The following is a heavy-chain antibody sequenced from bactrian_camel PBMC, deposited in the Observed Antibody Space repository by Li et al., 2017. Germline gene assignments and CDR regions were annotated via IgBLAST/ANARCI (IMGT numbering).Heavy chain of an antibody. CDR2: IDSDGK. D-gene: IGHD2*01. Sequence: YAMAWFRQAPGKDREGVAHIDSDGKWYAESMKGLSNISTDDANNTLDLQLDSLQPEDTAMYNCAVLSQFNFFFSSRRRHTRSKVVT. V-gene: IGHV3S55*01. CDR1: YA.